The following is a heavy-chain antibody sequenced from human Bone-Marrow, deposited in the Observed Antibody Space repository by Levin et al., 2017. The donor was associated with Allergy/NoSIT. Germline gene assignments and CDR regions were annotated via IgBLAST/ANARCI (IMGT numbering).Heavy chain of an antibody. J-gene: IGHJ4*02. CDR3: ARDYYYVWGSYEG. Sequence: GESLKISCAASGFTVSSNYMSWVRQAPGKGLEWVSVIYNDGGTYYADSVKGRFTISRDNSKNTVYLQMNSLRAEDTAVYYFARDYYYVWGSYEGWGQGTLVTVSS. D-gene: IGHD3-16*01. CDR1: GFTVSSNY. V-gene: IGHV3-53*01. CDR2: IYNDGGT.